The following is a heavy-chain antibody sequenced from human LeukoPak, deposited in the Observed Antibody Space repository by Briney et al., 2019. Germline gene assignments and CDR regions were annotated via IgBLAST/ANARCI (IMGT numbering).Heavy chain of an antibody. V-gene: IGHV4-39*07. D-gene: IGHD3-3*01. CDR3: ARDFDFWSGCYMYWFDP. J-gene: IGHJ5*02. Sequence: SETLSLTCTVSGGSISSSSYYWGWIRQPPGKGLEWIGSIYYSGSTYYNPSLKSRVTISVDTSKNQFSLKLSSVTAADTAVYYCARDFDFWSGCYMYWFDPWGQGTLVTVSS. CDR1: GGSISSSSYY. CDR2: IYYSGST.